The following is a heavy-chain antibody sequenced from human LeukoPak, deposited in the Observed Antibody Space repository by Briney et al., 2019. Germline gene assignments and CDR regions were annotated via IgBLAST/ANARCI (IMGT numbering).Heavy chain of an antibody. J-gene: IGHJ3*02. Sequence: SLRLSCAAPGFTFSSYGMHWVRQAPGKGLEWVAVIWYDGSNKYYADSVKGRFTISRDNSKNTLYLQMNSLRAEDTAVYYCARSELTIDDAFDIWGQGTMVTVSS. V-gene: IGHV3-33*01. CDR2: IWYDGSNK. D-gene: IGHD1-7*01. CDR3: ARSELTIDDAFDI. CDR1: GFTFSSYG.